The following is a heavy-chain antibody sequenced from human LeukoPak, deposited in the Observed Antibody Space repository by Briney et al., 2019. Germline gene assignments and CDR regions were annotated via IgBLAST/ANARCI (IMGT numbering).Heavy chain of an antibody. CDR2: IYYSGST. CDR3: ARERTGYYYGSGSYWYMDV. V-gene: IGHV4-39*07. D-gene: IGHD3-10*01. J-gene: IGHJ6*03. CDR1: GGSISSSSYY. Sequence: SETLSLTCTVSGGSISSSSYYWGWIRQPPGKGLEWIASIYYSGSTNYNPSLKSRVTISVDTSKNQFSLKLSSVTAADTAVYYCARERTGYYYGSGSYWYMDVWGKGTTVTVSS.